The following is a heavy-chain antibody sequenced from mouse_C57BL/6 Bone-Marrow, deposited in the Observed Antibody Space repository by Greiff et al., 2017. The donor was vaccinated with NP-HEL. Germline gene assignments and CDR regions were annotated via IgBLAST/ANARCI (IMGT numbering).Heavy chain of an antibody. D-gene: IGHD1-1*01. J-gene: IGHJ2*01. V-gene: IGHV1-55*01. CDR2: IYPGSGST. CDR1: GYTFTSYW. CDR3: ARATVV. Sequence: QVHVKQPGAELVKPGASVKMSCKASGYTFTSYWITWVKQRPGQGLEWIGDIYPGSGSTNYNEKFKSKATLTVDTSSSTAYMQLSSLTSEDSAVYYCARATVVWGQGTTLTVSS.